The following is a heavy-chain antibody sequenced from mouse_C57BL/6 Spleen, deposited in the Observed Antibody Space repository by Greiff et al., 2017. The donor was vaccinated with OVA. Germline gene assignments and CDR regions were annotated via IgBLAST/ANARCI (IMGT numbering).Heavy chain of an antibody. V-gene: IGHV1-54*01. CDR2: INPGSGGT. D-gene: IGHD2-13*01. CDR3: ARGVDLPFDY. CDR1: GYAFTNYL. J-gene: IGHJ2*01. Sequence: VKLQQSGAELVRPGTSVKVSCKASGYAFTNYLIEWVKQRPGQGLEWIGVINPGSGGTNYNEKFKGKATLTADKSSSTAYMQLSSLTSEDSAVYFCARGVDLPFDYWGQGTTLTVSS.